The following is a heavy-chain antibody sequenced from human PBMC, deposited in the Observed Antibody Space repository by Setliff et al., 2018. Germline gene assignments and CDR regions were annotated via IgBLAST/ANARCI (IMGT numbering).Heavy chain of an antibody. CDR1: GDSISSGDYF. J-gene: IGHJ3*01. D-gene: IGHD1-26*01. Sequence: LSLTCTVSGDSISSGDYFWSWIRQPPGKGLEWIAYIYHSGSAYYNPSLKSRVTMSVDTSKNQFSLHLTSVRAADTAVYYCAREVGTSTSSDAFDVWGQGMMVTVSS. CDR2: IYHSGSA. V-gene: IGHV4-30-4*08. CDR3: AREVGTSTSSDAFDV.